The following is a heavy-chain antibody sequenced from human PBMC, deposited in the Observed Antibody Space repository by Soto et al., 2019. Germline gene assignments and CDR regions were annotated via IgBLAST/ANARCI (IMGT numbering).Heavy chain of an antibody. CDR1: GYTSTNYG. CDR2: IVVGSGNT. J-gene: IGHJ6*03. D-gene: IGHD2-21*02. Sequence: SVKVSCKASGYTSTNYGMHWVRQAPGQRLEWMGWIVVGSGNTNYAQKFQERVTITRDMSTSTAYMELSSLRSEDTAVYYCAAGGLRNYYYYYMDVWGKGTTVTVSS. CDR3: AAGGLRNYYYYYMDV. V-gene: IGHV1-58*02.